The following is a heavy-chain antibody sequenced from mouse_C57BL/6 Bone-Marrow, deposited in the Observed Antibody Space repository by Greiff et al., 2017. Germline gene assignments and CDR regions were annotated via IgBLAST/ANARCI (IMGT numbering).Heavy chain of an antibody. CDR1: GFTFSSYA. J-gene: IGHJ1*03. V-gene: IGHV5-9-1*02. CDR3: TRGYYGSSIYWYFDV. D-gene: IGHD1-1*01. Sequence: EVKLVESGEGLVKPGGSLKLSCAASGFTFSSYAMSWVRQTPEKRLEWVAYISSGGDYIYYADTVKGRFTISRDNARNTLYLQMSSLKSEDTAMYYCTRGYYGSSIYWYFDVWGTGTTVTVSS. CDR2: ISSGGDYI.